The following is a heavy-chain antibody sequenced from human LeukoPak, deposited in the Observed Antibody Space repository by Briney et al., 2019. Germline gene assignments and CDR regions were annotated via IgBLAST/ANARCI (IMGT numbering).Heavy chain of an antibody. J-gene: IGHJ4*02. Sequence: GGSLRLSCVASGFTFRSHGMNWVRQAPGKGLEWVSGIRGDGITTYYADSVKGRFTISRDNAKNSLYLQMNSLRAEDTAVYYCTFYDSSGSLNYWGQGTLVTVSS. CDR3: TFYDSSGSLNY. CDR1: GFTFRSHG. V-gene: IGHV3-48*03. CDR2: IRGDGITT. D-gene: IGHD3-22*01.